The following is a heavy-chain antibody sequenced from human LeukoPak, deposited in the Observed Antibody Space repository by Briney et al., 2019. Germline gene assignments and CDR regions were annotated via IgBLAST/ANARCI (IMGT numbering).Heavy chain of an antibody. CDR3: ATSYDMGWLIGY. CDR2: IKQDGSEK. D-gene: IGHD3/OR15-3a*01. V-gene: IGHV3-7*03. J-gene: IGHJ4*02. Sequence: GGSLRLSCAASGFTFGDTWMNWVRQVPGQGLEWVANIKQDGSEKFYVASVKGRFTTSRDNGKSSLYLQMNPLRAEDTALYYCATSYDMGWLIGYWGQGTLVTVSS. CDR1: GFTFGDTW.